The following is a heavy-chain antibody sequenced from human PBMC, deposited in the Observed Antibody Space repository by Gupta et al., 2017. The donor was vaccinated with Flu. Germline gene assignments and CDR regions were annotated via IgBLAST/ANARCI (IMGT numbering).Heavy chain of an antibody. J-gene: IGHJ6*02. CDR1: GGSFSGYY. V-gene: IGHV4-34*01. D-gene: IGHD2-2*01. CDR3: ASIPTEYCSSTSCTYGMDV. CDR2: INHSGST. Sequence: QVQLQQWGAGLLKPSETLSLTCAVYGGSFSGYYWSWIRQPPGKGLEWIGEINHSGSTNYNPSLKSRVTISVDTSKNQFSLKLSSVTAADTAVYYCASIPTEYCSSTSCTYGMDVWGQGTTVTVSS.